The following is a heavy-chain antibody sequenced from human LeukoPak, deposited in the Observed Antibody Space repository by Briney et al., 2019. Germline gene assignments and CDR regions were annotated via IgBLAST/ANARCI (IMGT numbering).Heavy chain of an antibody. CDR2: IYYTGST. V-gene: IGHV4-59*11. Sequence: SETLSLTCTVSGGSIRSHYWSWIRQPPGKGLEWIGYIYYTGSTNYNPSLKSRVAISVDTSKNQFSLNLNSLTAADTPVYYCASLTGYYEPRIDYWGQGTLLTVSS. CDR3: ASLTGYYEPRIDY. D-gene: IGHD3-9*01. CDR1: GGSIRSHY. J-gene: IGHJ4*02.